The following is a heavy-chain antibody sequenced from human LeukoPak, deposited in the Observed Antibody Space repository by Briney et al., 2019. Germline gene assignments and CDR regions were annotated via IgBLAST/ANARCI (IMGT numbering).Heavy chain of an antibody. Sequence: PSETLSLTYSVSGGSLRSDRHNWAWVRQSADKGLEHIGSVDQTGSPYYNPPLKSRVTISVDTSNKQFSLNLTSVTAADTAVYYCARDLGGYPFFMDVWGKGITVTVSS. J-gene: IGHJ6*03. CDR1: GGSLRSDRHN. CDR2: VDQTGSP. CDR3: ARDLGGYPFFMDV. V-gene: IGHV4-39*07. D-gene: IGHD2-15*01.